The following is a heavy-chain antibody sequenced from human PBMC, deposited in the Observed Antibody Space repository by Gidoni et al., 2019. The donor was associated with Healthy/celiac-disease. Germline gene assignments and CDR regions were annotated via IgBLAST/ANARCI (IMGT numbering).Heavy chain of an antibody. CDR2: IYYSGST. D-gene: IGHD3-10*01. V-gene: IGHV4-31*03. CDR1: GGSISSGGYY. J-gene: IGHJ3*02. Sequence: QVQLQESGPGLVKPSQTLSITCTVSGGSISSGGYYWSWIRQHPGKGLEWIGYIYYSGSTYYNPSLKSRVTISVDTSKNQFSLKLSSVTAADTAVYYCAREVRYGSVSYPSYAFDIWGQGTMVTVSS. CDR3: AREVRYGSVSYPSYAFDI.